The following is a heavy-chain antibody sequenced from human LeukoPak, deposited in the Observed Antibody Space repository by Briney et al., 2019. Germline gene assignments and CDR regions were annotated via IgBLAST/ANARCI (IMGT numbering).Heavy chain of an antibody. V-gene: IGHV3-48*01. CDR1: GFTFSSYS. D-gene: IGHD1-1*01. CDR3: ARDIFNYNSGLFEY. J-gene: IGHJ4*02. Sequence: GGSLRLSCAASGFTFSSYSMNWVRQAPGKGLEWVSYIDFTGNTKYYADSVKGRFTISRDNAKNSVYLQMNSLRAEDTAIYYCARDIFNYNSGLFEYWGQGTLVTVSS. CDR2: IDFTGNTK.